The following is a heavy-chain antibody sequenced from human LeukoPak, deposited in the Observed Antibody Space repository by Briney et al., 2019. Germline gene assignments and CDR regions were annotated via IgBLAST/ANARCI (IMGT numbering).Heavy chain of an antibody. CDR1: GFSFSNYW. Sequence: TGGSLRLSCAASGFSFSNYWFHWVRQAPGEGLVWVSRTNEHGTIINYADSVKGRFTISRDNAKNTLYLQMNSLRTEDSAMYYCAKGSSAGRPYYFDYWGQGTLVTVSS. D-gene: IGHD3-10*01. J-gene: IGHJ4*02. CDR2: TNEHGTII. CDR3: AKGSSAGRPYYFDY. V-gene: IGHV3-74*01.